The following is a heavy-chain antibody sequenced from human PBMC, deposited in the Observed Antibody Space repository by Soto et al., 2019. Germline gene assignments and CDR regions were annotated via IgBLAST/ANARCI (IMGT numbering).Heavy chain of an antibody. D-gene: IGHD1-1*01. CDR2: IYYSGST. CDR3: ARHRFVDDWNEPFDYYYYMDV. V-gene: IGHV4-59*08. CDR1: GGSISSYY. Sequence: SETLSLTCTVSGGSISSYYWSWIRQPPGKGLEWIGYIYYSGSTNYNPSLKSRVTISVDTSKNQFSLKLSSVTAADTAVYYCARHRFVDDWNEPFDYYYYMDVWGKGTTVTVSS. J-gene: IGHJ6*03.